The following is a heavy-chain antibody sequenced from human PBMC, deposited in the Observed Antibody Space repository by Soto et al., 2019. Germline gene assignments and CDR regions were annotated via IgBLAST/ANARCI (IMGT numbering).Heavy chain of an antibody. CDR1: GGSISSSSYY. CDR3: ARTQGDAGFYFDY. CDR2: IYYSGST. V-gene: IGHV4-39*01. J-gene: IGHJ4*02. Sequence: QLQLQESGPGLVKPSETLSLTCTVSGGSISSSSYYWGWIRQPPGKGLEWIGSIYYSGSTYYNPSLQSRVTISVDTSKNQFSLKLSSVTAADTAVYYCARTQGDAGFYFDYWGQGTLVTVSS.